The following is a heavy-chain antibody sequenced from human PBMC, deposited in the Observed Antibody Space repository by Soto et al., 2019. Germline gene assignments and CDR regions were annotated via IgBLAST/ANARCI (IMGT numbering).Heavy chain of an antibody. J-gene: IGHJ6*02. D-gene: IGHD2-2*01. CDR2: INPNSGGT. Sequence: ASVKVSCKASGYTFTGYYMHWVRQAPGQGLEWMGWINPNSGGTNHAQKFQGRVTMTRDTSISTAYMELSRLRSDDTAVYYCAREDIVVVPAAANYYYGMDVWGQGTTVTVSS. CDR1: GYTFTGYY. CDR3: AREDIVVVPAAANYYYGMDV. V-gene: IGHV1-2*02.